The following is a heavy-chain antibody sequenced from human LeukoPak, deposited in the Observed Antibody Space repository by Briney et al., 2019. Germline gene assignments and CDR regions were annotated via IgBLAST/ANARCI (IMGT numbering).Heavy chain of an antibody. CDR2: IIPIFGTA. CDR3: AREQVRPCYDNSGHWASAFDI. V-gene: IGHV1-69*13. D-gene: IGHD3-22*01. J-gene: IGHJ3*02. CDR1: GGTFSSYA. Sequence: ASVKVSCKASGGTFSSYAISWVRQAPGQGLEWMGGIIPIFGTANYAQKFQGRVTITADGSTKTVYMELSSLRSEDTALYYCAREQVRPCYDNSGHWASAFDIWGQGTMVTVSS.